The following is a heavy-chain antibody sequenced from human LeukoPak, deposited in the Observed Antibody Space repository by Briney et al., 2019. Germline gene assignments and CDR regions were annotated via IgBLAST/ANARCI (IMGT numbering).Heavy chain of an antibody. V-gene: IGHV3-21*01. CDR1: GFTFSNYI. CDR2: SSTSSTYM. Sequence: GGSLRLSCAASGFTFSNYILNWVRQAPGEGLEWVSSSSTSSTYMYYADSVKGRFAISRDNAKSSLYLQMNSLRAEDTAVYYCARAMSFYYGSAFDYWGQGTLVTVSS. D-gene: IGHD3-10*01. J-gene: IGHJ4*02. CDR3: ARAMSFYYGSAFDY.